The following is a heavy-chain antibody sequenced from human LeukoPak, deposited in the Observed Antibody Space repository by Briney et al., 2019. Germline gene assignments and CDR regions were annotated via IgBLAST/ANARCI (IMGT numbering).Heavy chain of an antibody. Sequence: TASQTLSLTCTVSGGPISSGSYYWRWIRQPAGKGLEWIGRIYTSGSTNYNPSLKSRVTISVDTSKNQFSLKLSSLTAADTAVYYCARRDDSSGYHKIFDYWGQGTLVTVSS. CDR1: GGPISSGSYY. D-gene: IGHD3-22*01. J-gene: IGHJ4*02. V-gene: IGHV4-61*02. CDR3: ARRDDSSGYHKIFDY. CDR2: IYTSGST.